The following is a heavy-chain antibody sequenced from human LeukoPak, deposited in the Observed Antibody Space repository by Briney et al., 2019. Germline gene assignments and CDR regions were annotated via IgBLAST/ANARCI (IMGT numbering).Heavy chain of an antibody. CDR2: IYHSGSP. CDR3: ARVNINNWHSCDY. J-gene: IGHJ4*02. V-gene: IGHV4-4*02. D-gene: IGHD1-1*01. Sequence: PSETLSLTCAVSGGSISSNNWWGWVRQPPGKGLEWIGEIYHSGSPNYNLPLKSRVTISVDKSRNHFSLNLSSVTAADTAVYYCARVNINNWHSCDYWGQGTLVTVSS. CDR1: GGSISSNNW.